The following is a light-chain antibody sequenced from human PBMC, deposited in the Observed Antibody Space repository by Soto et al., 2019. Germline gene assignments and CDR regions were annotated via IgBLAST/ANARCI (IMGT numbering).Light chain of an antibody. CDR1: SSDVGAYNH. CDR2: DVS. Sequence: QSVLTQPASVSGSPGQSFTISCTGTSSDVGAYNHVSWYQHHPGKAPRLIIFDVSYRPSGISNRFSGSKSGNTASLTISGLQAEDEADYYCSSYTTTRMLFGGGTKLTVL. CDR3: SSYTTTRML. V-gene: IGLV2-14*03. J-gene: IGLJ2*01.